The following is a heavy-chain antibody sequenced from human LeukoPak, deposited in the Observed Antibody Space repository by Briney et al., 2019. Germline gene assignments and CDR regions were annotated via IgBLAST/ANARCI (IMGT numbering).Heavy chain of an antibody. Sequence: SETLSLTCTVSGGSISGSSYYWGWIRQPPGKGLEWIGTIYYRGNTYYNPSLKSRVSISVDTSKNQFSLSLRSVTAADTAVYYCGRDDSSSPFDYWGQGTPVTVSS. CDR1: GGSISGSSYY. V-gene: IGHV4-39*07. CDR3: GRDDSSSPFDY. J-gene: IGHJ4*02. CDR2: IYYRGNT. D-gene: IGHD6-13*01.